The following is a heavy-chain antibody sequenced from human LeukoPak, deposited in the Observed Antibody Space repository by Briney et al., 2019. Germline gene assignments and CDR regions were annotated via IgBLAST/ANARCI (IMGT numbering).Heavy chain of an antibody. CDR2: IKEDGSEK. J-gene: IGHJ4*02. CDR3: ARLNWNYADY. Sequence: PGGSLRLSCTASGLTFSHHWMTWVRQAPGKGLEWVASIKEDGSEKDYVDSVKGRFTISRDNGKNSLYLQMNSLRGEDTAVYYCARLNWNYADYWGQGTLVTVST. V-gene: IGHV3-7*01. D-gene: IGHD3-3*01. CDR1: GLTFSHHW.